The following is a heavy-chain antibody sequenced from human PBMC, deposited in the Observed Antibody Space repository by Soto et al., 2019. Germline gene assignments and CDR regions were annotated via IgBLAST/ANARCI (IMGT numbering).Heavy chain of an antibody. CDR3: ASQIRYSSSWSP. Sequence: PGESLKISCKGSGYSFPNYWIGWVRQMPGKGLEWMGIIYPGDSDRRYSPSFQGQVTISADKSISTAYLQWSSLKASDSAMYYCASQIRYSSSWSPWGQGTLVTVSS. J-gene: IGHJ5*02. D-gene: IGHD6-13*01. CDR2: IYPGDSDR. V-gene: IGHV5-51*01. CDR1: GYSFPNYW.